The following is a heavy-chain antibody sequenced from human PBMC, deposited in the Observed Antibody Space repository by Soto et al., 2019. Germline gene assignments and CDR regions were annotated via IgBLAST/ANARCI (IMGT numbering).Heavy chain of an antibody. V-gene: IGHV4-31*03. CDR1: GGSISSGGYY. CDR3: ATGRLTIFGVTGWFDP. CDR2: IYYSGST. Sequence: SETLSLTCTVSGGSISSGGYYWSWIRQHPGKGLEWIGYIYYSGSTYYNPSLKSRVTISVDTSKNQFSLKLSSVTAADTAVYYCATGRLTIFGVTGWFDPWGQGTLVTVSS. J-gene: IGHJ5*02. D-gene: IGHD3-3*01.